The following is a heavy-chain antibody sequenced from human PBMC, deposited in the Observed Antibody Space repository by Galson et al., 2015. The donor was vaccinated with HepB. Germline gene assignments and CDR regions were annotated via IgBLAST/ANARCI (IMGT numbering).Heavy chain of an antibody. CDR1: GFLFSSYS. J-gene: IGHJ4*02. D-gene: IGHD2-2*01. CDR2: ISSSSSDI. Sequence: SLRLSCAASGFLFSSYSMNWVRQAPGKGLEWVSSISSSSSDIYYADSVKGRFTISRDNAKNLLYLQMNSLRVEDTAVYYCAGEGAGYCSRSGCLRDYFHYWSQGTLVTVSS. CDR3: AGEGAGYCSRSGCLRDYFHY. V-gene: IGHV3-21*01.